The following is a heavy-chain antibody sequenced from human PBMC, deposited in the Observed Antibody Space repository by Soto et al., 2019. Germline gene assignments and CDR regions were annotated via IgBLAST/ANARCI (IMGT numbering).Heavy chain of an antibody. CDR2: IYYSGST. CDR3: ARAPYFRGYCSGGSCYPFDP. D-gene: IGHD2-15*01. J-gene: IGHJ5*02. CDR1: GGSISSGGYY. Sequence: SSETLSLTCTVSGGSISSGGYYWSWIRQHPGKGLEWIGYIYYSGSTYYNPSLKSRVTISVDTSKNQFSLKLSSVTAADTAVYYCARAPYFRGYCSGGSCYPFDPWGQGTLVTVSS. V-gene: IGHV4-31*03.